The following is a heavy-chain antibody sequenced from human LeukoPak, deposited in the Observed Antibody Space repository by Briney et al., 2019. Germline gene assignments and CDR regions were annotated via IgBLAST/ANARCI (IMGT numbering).Heavy chain of an antibody. D-gene: IGHD2-15*01. CDR3: ARGGSSQGYCSGGSCYSRRGDYMDV. Sequence: ASVKVSCKASGYTFTSYDINWVRQATGQGLEWMGWMNPNSGNTGYAQKFQGRVTMTRNTSISTAYMELSSLRSEDTAVYYCARGGSSQGYCSGGSCYSRRGDYMDVWGKGTTVTVSS. V-gene: IGHV1-8*01. CDR2: MNPNSGNT. CDR1: GYTFTSYD. J-gene: IGHJ6*03.